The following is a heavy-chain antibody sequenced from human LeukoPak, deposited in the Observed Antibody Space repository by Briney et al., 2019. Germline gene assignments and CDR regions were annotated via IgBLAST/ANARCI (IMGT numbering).Heavy chain of an antibody. CDR3: ARDTPHYSAEYFQH. J-gene: IGHJ1*01. CDR2: ISAYNGNT. Sequence: ASVKVSCKASGYTFTSYGVSWVRQAPGQGLEWMGWISAYNGNTNYAQKLQGRVTMTRDTSTSTVYMELSSLRSEDTAVYYCARDTPHYSAEYFQHWGQGTLVTVSS. V-gene: IGHV1-18*01. D-gene: IGHD2-15*01. CDR1: GYTFTSYG.